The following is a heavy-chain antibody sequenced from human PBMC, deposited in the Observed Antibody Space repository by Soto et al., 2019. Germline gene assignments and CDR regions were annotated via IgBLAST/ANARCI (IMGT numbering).Heavy chain of an antibody. Sequence: QVHLVQSGAEVKKPGASVKVSCKGSGYAFTTYGITWVRQAPGQGLAGMGWISAHNGNTNYAQKLQGRVTVTRDTSTSTADMELRSLRSDGTAVYYCARGRYGDYWGQGALVTVSS. CDR3: ARGRYGDY. J-gene: IGHJ4*02. CDR1: GYAFTTYG. V-gene: IGHV1-18*01. D-gene: IGHD1-1*01. CDR2: ISAHNGNT.